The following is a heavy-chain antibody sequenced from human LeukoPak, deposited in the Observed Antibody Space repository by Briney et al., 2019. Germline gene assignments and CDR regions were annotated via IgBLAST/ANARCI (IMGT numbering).Heavy chain of an antibody. CDR2: ISNDGKTI. J-gene: IGHJ3*01. CDR1: GFAFTSYW. Sequence: PGGSLRLSCSASGFAFTSYWMHWVRQSPGQGLVWVSRISNDGKTIAYADSVRGRFTISRDNAKNTLYLQMNSLRAEDTAVYYCARIEVGGFRAFDVWGQGTLVTVAS. V-gene: IGHV3-74*01. D-gene: IGHD6-19*01. CDR3: ARIEVGGFRAFDV.